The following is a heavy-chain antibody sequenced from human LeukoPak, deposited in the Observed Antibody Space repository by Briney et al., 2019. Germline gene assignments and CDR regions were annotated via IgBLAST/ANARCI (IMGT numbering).Heavy chain of an antibody. CDR2: IKQDESEK. Sequence: GGSLRLSCSASGFTFSNYWMSWVRQAPGKGLEWVANIKQDESEKYYVDSVKGRFTISRDNAKSSLYLQMNSLRAEDTAVYYCARALDSSSSRYQAFEEWGQGTLVTVSS. J-gene: IGHJ4*02. CDR1: GFTFSNYW. V-gene: IGHV3-7*01. CDR3: ARALDSSSSRYQAFEE. D-gene: IGHD2-2*01.